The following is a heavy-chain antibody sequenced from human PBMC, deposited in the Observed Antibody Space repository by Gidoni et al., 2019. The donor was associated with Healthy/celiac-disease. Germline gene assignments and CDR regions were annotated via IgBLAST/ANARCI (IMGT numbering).Heavy chain of an antibody. D-gene: IGHD3-3*01. CDR2: IIPIFGTA. CDR3: ARDKGLWSGSYGMDV. Sequence: QVQLVQSGAEVKKPGSAVKVYCKAAGGTVSSYAISWVRQAPGQGLEWMGGIIPIFGTANYAQKFQGRVTITAAESTSTAYMELSSLRSEDTAVYYCARDKGLWSGSYGMDVWGQGTTVTVSS. J-gene: IGHJ6*02. V-gene: IGHV1-69*01. CDR1: GGTVSSYA.